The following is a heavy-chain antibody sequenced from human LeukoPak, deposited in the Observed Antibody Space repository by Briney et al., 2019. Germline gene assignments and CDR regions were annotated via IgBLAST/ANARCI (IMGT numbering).Heavy chain of an antibody. D-gene: IGHD5-24*01. CDR3: AREMATTSFDY. CDR1: GGTFNNYA. CDR2: IIPIFGPA. V-gene: IGHV1-69*13. Sequence: GASVKVSCKASGGTFNNYAINWVRQAPGQGLEWMGGIIPIFGPAKYAQKFQGRVTIDADDSTSTAYMELSSLRSDATAVYYCAREMATTSFDYWGQGTLVTVSS. J-gene: IGHJ4*02.